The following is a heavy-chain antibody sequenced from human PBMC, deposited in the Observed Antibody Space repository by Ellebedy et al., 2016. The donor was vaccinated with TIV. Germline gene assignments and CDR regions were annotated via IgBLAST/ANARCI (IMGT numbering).Heavy chain of an antibody. V-gene: IGHV3-7*01. CDR2: INQGGSEK. CDR1: GFSFNSYW. CDR3: ARDGSYGDYLYPMHAFEI. Sequence: GGSLRLSCAVSGFSFNSYWMSWVRQAPGKGLEWVANINQGGSEKYYVDSVEGRFAISRDNAKNSLYLQMSSLRTEDTAVYYCARDGSYGDYLYPMHAFEIWGQGTMVTVSS. D-gene: IGHD4-17*01. J-gene: IGHJ3*02.